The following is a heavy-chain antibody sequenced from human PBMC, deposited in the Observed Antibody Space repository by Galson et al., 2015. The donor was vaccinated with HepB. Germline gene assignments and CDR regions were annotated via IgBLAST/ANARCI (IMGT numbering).Heavy chain of an antibody. CDR1: GFTFSSYW. J-gene: IGHJ6*03. V-gene: IGHV3-7*03. CDR2: IKQDGSEK. CDR3: ARDHYYDVYYMDV. D-gene: IGHD3-22*01. Sequence: SLRLSCAASGFTFSSYWMSWVRQAPGKGLEWVANIKQDGSEKYYVDSVKGRFTISRDNAKNSLYLQMNSLRAEDTAVYYCARDHYYDVYYMDVWGKGTTVTVSS.